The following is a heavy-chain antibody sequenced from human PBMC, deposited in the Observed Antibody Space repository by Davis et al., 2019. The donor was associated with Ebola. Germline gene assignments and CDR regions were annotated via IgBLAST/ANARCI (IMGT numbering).Heavy chain of an antibody. CDR2: IKSKTDGGTT. Sequence: GESLKISCAASGFTFSNAWMSWVRQAPGKGLEWVGRIKSKTDGGTTDYAAPVKGRFTISRDDSKNTLYLKMNSLKTEDTAVYYCTTHRGGIGNWGQGTLVTVSS. D-gene: IGHD3-16*01. CDR3: TTHRGGIGN. J-gene: IGHJ4*02. V-gene: IGHV3-15*01. CDR1: GFTFSNAW.